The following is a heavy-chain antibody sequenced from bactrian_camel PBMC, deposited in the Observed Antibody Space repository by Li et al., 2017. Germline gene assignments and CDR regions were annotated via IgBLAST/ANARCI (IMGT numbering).Heavy chain of an antibody. J-gene: IGHJ4*01. V-gene: IGHV3S9*01. CDR3: AAAEGVNSGGYYSYNY. D-gene: IGHD2*01. Sequence: QLVESGGGLVQPGGSLRLSCAASGYTAKTCSWNWYRQFQGKGRELVSSLYANGGTYYHDSVKGRFTISQDYAKNTVYLQMNSLKIEDTAMYYCAAAEGVNSGGYYSYNYWGQGTQVTVS. CDR1: GYTAKTCS. CDR2: LYANGGT.